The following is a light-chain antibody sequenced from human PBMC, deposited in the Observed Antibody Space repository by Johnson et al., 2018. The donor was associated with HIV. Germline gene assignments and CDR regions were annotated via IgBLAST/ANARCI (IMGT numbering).Light chain of an antibody. Sequence: QSVLTQPPSVSAAPGQKVTISCSGSSSNIGNNYVSWYQQLPGTAPKLLIYDNNKRPSGIPDRFSGSKSGTSATLAITSLQTGDEADYYCGTWDSSLSAGNVFGTGTKVTVL. J-gene: IGLJ1*01. CDR3: GTWDSSLSAGNV. CDR2: DNN. V-gene: IGLV1-51*01. CDR1: SSNIGNNY.